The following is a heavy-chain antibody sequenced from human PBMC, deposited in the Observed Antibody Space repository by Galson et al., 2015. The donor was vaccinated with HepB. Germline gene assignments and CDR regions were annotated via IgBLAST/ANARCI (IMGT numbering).Heavy chain of an antibody. CDR2: IIPILGIA. CDR3: ATSPVADADQRLSL. J-gene: IGHJ4*02. Sequence: SVKVSCKASGGTFSSYTISWVRQAPGQGLEWMGRIIPILGIANYAQKFQGRVTITGDKSTSTAYMELSSLRSEDTAVYYCATSPVADADQRLSLWGQGTLVTVSS. V-gene: IGHV1-69*02. D-gene: IGHD3-16*02. CDR1: GGTFSSYT.